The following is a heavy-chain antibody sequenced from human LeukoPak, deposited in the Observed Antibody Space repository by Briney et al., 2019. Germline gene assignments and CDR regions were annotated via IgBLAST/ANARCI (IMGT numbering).Heavy chain of an antibody. Sequence: PGGSLRLSCAASGFTFSSFAMSWVRQAPGKGLEWVSAISGSGVSTYYADSVKGRFTISRDNSKNSLNLQMNSLRAEDTAVYYCAREQYYYDSSGCVDYWGQGTLVTVSS. V-gene: IGHV3-23*01. CDR2: ISGSGVST. D-gene: IGHD3-22*01. J-gene: IGHJ4*02. CDR3: AREQYYYDSSGCVDY. CDR1: GFTFSSFA.